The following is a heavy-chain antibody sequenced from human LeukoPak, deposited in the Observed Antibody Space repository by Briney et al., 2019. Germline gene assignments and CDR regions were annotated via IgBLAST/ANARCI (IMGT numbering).Heavy chain of an antibody. V-gene: IGHV1-2*02. D-gene: IGHD4-23*01. J-gene: IGHJ4*02. CDR3: ARATTVVPIDY. Sequence: ASVKVSCKASGYTFTSYGISWVRQAPGQGLEWMGWINPNSGGTNYAQKFQGRVTMTRDTSISTAYMELSRLRSDDTAVYYCARATTVVPIDYWGQGTLVTVSS. CDR2: INPNSGGT. CDR1: GYTFTSYG.